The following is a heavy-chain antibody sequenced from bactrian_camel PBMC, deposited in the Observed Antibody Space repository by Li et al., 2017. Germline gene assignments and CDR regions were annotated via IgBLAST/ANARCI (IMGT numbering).Heavy chain of an antibody. D-gene: IGHD7*01. CDR1: QYPVSSGSM. Sequence: HVQLVVSGGGSVQAGESLRLSCAASQYPVSSGSMMAWFRQVPGKEREFVSMINFVGKTTYADFVKGRFTISRDVARNTVALQMNSLEPEDTAVYWCVRNRGGGNEYWGQGTQVTVS. CDR3: VRNRGGGNEY. V-gene: IGHV3S53*01. J-gene: IGHJ4*01. CDR2: INFVGKT.